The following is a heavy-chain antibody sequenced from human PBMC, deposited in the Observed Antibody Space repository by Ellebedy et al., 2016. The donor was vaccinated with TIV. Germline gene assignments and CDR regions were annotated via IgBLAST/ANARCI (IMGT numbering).Heavy chain of an antibody. CDR1: GASITTYY. D-gene: IGHD1-14*01. V-gene: IGHV4-59*12. CDR3: AREALTNTYNWFDP. CDR2: MSYSGSP. J-gene: IGHJ5*02. Sequence: MPGGSLRLSCNVSGASITTYYWNWIRQSPGKGLEWNGYMSYSGSPNYNPSLTSRVTIAVERSKHQASLKLSSVTAADTAVYYCAREALTNTYNWFDPWGQGTLVTVS.